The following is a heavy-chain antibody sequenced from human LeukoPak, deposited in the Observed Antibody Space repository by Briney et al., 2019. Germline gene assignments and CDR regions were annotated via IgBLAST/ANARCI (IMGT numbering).Heavy chain of an antibody. J-gene: IGHJ4*02. V-gene: IGHV1-69*13. CDR3: ARDWDSSGYYAHY. CDR1: GGTFSSYA. CDR2: IIPIFGTA. D-gene: IGHD3-22*01. Sequence: SVKVSCKASGGTFSSYAISWVRQAPGQGLEWMGGIIPIFGTANYAQKFQGRVTITAEESTSTAYMELSSLRSEDTAVYYCARDWDSSGYYAHYWGQGTLVTVSS.